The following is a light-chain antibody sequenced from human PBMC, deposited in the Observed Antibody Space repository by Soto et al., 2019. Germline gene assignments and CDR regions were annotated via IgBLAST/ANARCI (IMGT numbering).Light chain of an antibody. CDR1: SSDVGAYNY. CDR3: SSHTTSTTRV. J-gene: IGLJ1*01. CDR2: EVS. V-gene: IGLV2-14*01. Sequence: QSALTQPASVSGSPGQSITISCTGTSSDVGAYNYVSWYQQHPGKAPKLIIYEVSNRPSGVSWRFSGSKSGNTASLTISGLQSEAEADYYCSSHTTSTTRVFGTGTEVTVL.